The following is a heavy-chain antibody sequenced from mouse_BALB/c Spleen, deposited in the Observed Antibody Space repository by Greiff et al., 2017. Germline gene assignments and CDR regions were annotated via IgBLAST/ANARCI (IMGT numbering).Heavy chain of an antibody. CDR2: IWAGGST. Sequence: VQLQQSGPGLVAPSQSLSITCTVSGFSLTSYGVHWVRQPPGKGLEWLGVIWAGGSTNYNSALMSRLSISKDNSKSQVFLKMNSLQTDDTAMYYCAREDGSSYDWYFDVWGAGTTVTVSS. CDR1: GFSLTSYG. D-gene: IGHD1-1*01. J-gene: IGHJ1*01. CDR3: AREDGSSYDWYFDV. V-gene: IGHV2-9*02.